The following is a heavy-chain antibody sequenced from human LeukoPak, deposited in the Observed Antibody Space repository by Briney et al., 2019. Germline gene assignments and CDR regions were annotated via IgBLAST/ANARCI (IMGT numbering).Heavy chain of an antibody. D-gene: IGHD6-19*01. J-gene: IGHJ3*02. CDR1: GGTFSSYA. V-gene: IGHV1-69*13. CDR3: ARDSRIRSGWYRSDAFDI. Sequence: ASVKVSCKASGGTFSSYAISWVRQAPGQGLEWMGGIIPIFGTANYAQKFQGRVTITADESTSTAYMELSSLRSEDTAVYYCARDSRIRSGWYRSDAFDIWGQGTMVTVSS. CDR2: IIPIFGTA.